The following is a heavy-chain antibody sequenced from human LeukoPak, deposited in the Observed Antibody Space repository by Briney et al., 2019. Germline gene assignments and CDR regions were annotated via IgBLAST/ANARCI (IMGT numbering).Heavy chain of an antibody. CDR1: GYSISSGYY. Sequence: NPSETLSLTCTVSGYSISSGYYWGWIRQPPGKGLEWIGSIYHSGSTYYNPSLKSRVTISVDTSKNQFSLKLSSVTAADTAVYYCARDGKMATARGGFDYWGQGTLVTVSS. J-gene: IGHJ4*02. CDR3: ARDGKMATARGGFDY. D-gene: IGHD5-24*01. CDR2: IYHSGST. V-gene: IGHV4-38-2*02.